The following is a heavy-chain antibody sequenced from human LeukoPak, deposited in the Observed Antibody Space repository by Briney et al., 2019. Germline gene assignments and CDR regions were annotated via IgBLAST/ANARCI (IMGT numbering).Heavy chain of an antibody. Sequence: GGSLRLSCAASGFTFSSYSMNWVRQAPGKGLEWVSYISSSSSTIYYADSVKGRFTISRDNAKNSLYLQMNSLRDEDTAVYYCARETGYSGGWYPLGPNYYFDYWGQGTLVTVSS. V-gene: IGHV3-48*02. CDR2: ISSSSSTI. CDR3: ARETGYSGGWYPLGPNYYFDY. CDR1: GFTFSSYS. J-gene: IGHJ4*02. D-gene: IGHD6-19*01.